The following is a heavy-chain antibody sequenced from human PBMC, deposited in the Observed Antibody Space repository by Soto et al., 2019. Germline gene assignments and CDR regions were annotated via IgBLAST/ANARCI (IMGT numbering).Heavy chain of an antibody. CDR1: RFTFSRYW. V-gene: IGHV3-74*01. D-gene: IGHD7-27*01. CDR2: INSDGSST. J-gene: IGHJ4*02. CDR3: IRGHWDHVDFTSTNFDY. Sequence: GGSLRLSCAASRFTFSRYWMHWVRQAPRKGMVWVSRINSDGSSTSYADSVKGRFTISRDNAKNTLYLHMDSLRAEDTAVWFCIRGHWDHVDFTSTNFDYWCQATLVT.